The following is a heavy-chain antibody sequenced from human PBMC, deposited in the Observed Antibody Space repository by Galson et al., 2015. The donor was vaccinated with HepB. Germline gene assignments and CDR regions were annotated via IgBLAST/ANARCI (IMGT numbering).Heavy chain of an antibody. CDR2: IAEKGNDT. CDR3: ARASETRNYGLYFYYMDV. D-gene: IGHD3-16*01. J-gene: IGHJ6*03. V-gene: IGHV3-23*01. Sequence: SLRLSCAASGFTFNTYAMNWVRQAPGKGLEWVSTIAEKGNDTYYADSVKGRFTLSRDKSKNTLYLQMNSLRAEDTAVYFCARASETRNYGLYFYYMDVWGEGTTVTVSS. CDR1: GFTFNTYA.